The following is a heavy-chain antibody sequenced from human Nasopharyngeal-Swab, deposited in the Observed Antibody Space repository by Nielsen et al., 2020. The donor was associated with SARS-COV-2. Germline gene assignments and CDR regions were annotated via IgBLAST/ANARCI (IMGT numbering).Heavy chain of an antibody. D-gene: IGHD2-2*01. Sequence: SVKASCKASGGSFSTNGISWERQAPGQGLEWMGGIIPIFGTTNYAQKFQGRFTITADDSTSTAYMELSSLRSEDTAVYYCAREQSRYCSSTSCFYQYWGQGTVVTVSS. J-gene: IGHJ1*01. CDR2: IIPIFGTT. CDR3: AREQSRYCSSTSCFYQY. V-gene: IGHV1-69*13. CDR1: GGSFSTNG.